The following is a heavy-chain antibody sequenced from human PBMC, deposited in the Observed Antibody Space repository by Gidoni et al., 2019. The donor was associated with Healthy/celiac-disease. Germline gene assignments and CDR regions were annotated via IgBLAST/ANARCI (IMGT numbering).Heavy chain of an antibody. Sequence: QLQLQESGPGLVKPSDTLSLTCTVPGSSISSSSYYWGWIRQPPGKGLEWIGSLYYSVSTYYNPSLKSRVTISVDTSKNQFSLKLSSVTAADTAVYYCARRVAAADKSYYFDYWGQGTLVTVSS. CDR2: LYYSVST. CDR1: GSSISSSSYY. D-gene: IGHD6-13*01. J-gene: IGHJ4*02. V-gene: IGHV4-39*01. CDR3: ARRVAAADKSYYFDY.